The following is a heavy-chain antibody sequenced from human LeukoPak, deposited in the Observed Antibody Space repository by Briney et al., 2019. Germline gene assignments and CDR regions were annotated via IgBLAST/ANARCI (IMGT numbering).Heavy chain of an antibody. CDR1: GFTFSSYW. Sequence: GGSLRLSCAASGFTFSSYWMSWVRQAPGKGLEWVANIKQDGSEKYYVDSVKGRFTISRDNAKNSLYLQMNSLRVEDTAVYYCARGRITLFGPNWFDPWGQGTLVTVSS. CDR2: IKQDGSEK. D-gene: IGHD3-3*01. J-gene: IGHJ5*02. V-gene: IGHV3-7*01. CDR3: ARGRITLFGPNWFDP.